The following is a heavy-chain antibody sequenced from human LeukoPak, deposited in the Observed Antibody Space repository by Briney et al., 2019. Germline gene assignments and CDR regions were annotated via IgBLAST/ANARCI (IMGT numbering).Heavy chain of an antibody. D-gene: IGHD2-15*01. CDR2: IWYDGSNK. V-gene: IGHV3-33*08. Sequence: PGGSLRLSCAASGFTFSSYAMHWVRQAPGKGLEWVAVIWYDGSNKYYADSVKGRFTISRDNSKNTLYLQMNSLRAEDTAVYYCARDRSRYCSGGSCYFFDYWGQGTLVTVSS. CDR3: ARDRSRYCSGGSCYFFDY. CDR1: GFTFSSYA. J-gene: IGHJ4*02.